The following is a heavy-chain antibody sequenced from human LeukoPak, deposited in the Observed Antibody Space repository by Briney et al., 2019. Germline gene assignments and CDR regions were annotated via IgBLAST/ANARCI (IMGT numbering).Heavy chain of an antibody. CDR1: GGSISSSCYY. CDR2: IYYSGST. CDR3: ARHPTSRYFDWLSSVGAFDI. J-gene: IGHJ3*02. V-gene: IGHV4-39*01. Sequence: SETLSLTCTVSGGSISSSCYYWGWIRQPPGKGLEWIGSIYYSGSTYYNPSLKSRVTISVDTSKNQFSLKLSSVTAADTAVYYCARHPTSRYFDWLSSVGAFDIWGQGTMVTVSS. D-gene: IGHD3-9*01.